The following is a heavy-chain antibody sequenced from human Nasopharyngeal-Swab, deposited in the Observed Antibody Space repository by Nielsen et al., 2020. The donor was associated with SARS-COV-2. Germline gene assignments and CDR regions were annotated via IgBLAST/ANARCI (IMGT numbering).Heavy chain of an antibody. Sequence: GESLKISCAASGFTFSDYYMSWLRQAPGKGLEWVSYISSSSSYTNYADSVKGRFTISRDNAKNSLYLQMNSLRAEDTAVYYCARDAAAGSGAFDIWGQGTMVTVSS. D-gene: IGHD6-13*01. CDR3: ARDAAAGSGAFDI. CDR1: GFTFSDYY. V-gene: IGHV3-11*06. CDR2: ISSSSSYT. J-gene: IGHJ3*02.